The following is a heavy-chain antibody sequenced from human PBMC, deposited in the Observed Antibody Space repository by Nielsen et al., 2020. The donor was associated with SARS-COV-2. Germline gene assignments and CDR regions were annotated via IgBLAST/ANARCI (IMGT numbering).Heavy chain of an antibody. Sequence: ETLSLTCTVSGGSISSSSYYWGWIRQPPGKGLEWIGSIYYSGSTYYNPSLKSRVTISVDTSKNQFSLKLSSVTAADTAVYYCASLDYGGNPTRGYWGQGTLVTVSS. CDR2: IYYSGST. V-gene: IGHV4-39*01. CDR1: GGSISSSSYY. J-gene: IGHJ4*02. D-gene: IGHD4-23*01. CDR3: ASLDYGGNPTRGY.